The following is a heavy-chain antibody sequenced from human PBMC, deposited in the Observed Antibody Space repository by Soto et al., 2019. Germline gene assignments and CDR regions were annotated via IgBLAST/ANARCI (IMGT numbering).Heavy chain of an antibody. V-gene: IGHV1-69*06. D-gene: IGHD1-7*01. CDR2: IIPIFGTA. CDR1: GGTFSSYA. J-gene: IGHJ5*02. Sequence: SVKVSFKASGGTFSSYAISWLRQAPGQGLEWMGGIIPIFGTANYAQKFQGRVTITADKSTSTAYMELSSLRSEDTAVYYCARDITGTTGPWFDPWGQGTLVTVSS. CDR3: ARDITGTTGPWFDP.